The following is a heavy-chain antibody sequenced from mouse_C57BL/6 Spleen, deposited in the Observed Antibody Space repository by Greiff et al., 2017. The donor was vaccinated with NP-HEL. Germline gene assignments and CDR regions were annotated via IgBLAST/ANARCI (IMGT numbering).Heavy chain of an antibody. CDR1: GYAFSSYW. CDR2: IYPGDGDT. CDR3: AIWYCGSNWYLDV. Sequence: VQLQQSGAELVKPGASVKISCKASGYAFSSYWMNWVKQRPGKGLEWIGQIYPGDGDTNYNGKLKGQVTLTADKSSSTAYMQLSSLTSEDSAVYLCAIWYCGSNWYLDVWGTRATVTVSS. V-gene: IGHV1-80*01. D-gene: IGHD1-1*01. J-gene: IGHJ1*03.